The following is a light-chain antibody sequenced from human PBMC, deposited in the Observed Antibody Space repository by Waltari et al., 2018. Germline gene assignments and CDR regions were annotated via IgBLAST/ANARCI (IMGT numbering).Light chain of an antibody. CDR1: QSVSGRS. J-gene: IGKJ4*01. CDR2: GAY. V-gene: IGKV3-20*01. Sequence: EIVLTQSPGTLSLSPAERATLSCRASQSVSGRSLAWYQRKPGQAPRLLIYGAYSGATGIPDRVSGSGSGTDFTLTISRLEPEDCAVYYCQQYGRSPLTFGGGTKVQIK. CDR3: QQYGRSPLT.